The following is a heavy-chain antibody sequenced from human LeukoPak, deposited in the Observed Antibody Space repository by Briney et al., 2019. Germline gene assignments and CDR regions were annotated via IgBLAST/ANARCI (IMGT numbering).Heavy chain of an antibody. CDR3: AIDHCSSTSCYGSDEIDY. CDR2: IIPIFGTA. V-gene: IGHV1-69*05. J-gene: IGHJ4*02. D-gene: IGHD2-2*01. CDR1: GYTLTELS. Sequence: SVKVSCKVSGYTLTELSMHWVRQAPGQGLEWMGGIIPIFGTANYAQKFQGRVTITTDESTSTAYMELSSLRSEDTAVYYCAIDHCSSTSCYGSDEIDYWGQGTLVTVSS.